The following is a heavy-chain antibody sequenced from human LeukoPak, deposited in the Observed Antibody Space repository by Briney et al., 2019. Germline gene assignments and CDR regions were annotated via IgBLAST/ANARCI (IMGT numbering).Heavy chain of an antibody. V-gene: IGHV3-30*02. CDR1: GFTFSSYG. D-gene: IGHD6-13*01. J-gene: IGHJ6*02. Sequence: PGGSLRLSCAASGFTFSSYGMHWVRQAPGKGLEWVAFIRYDGSNKYYADSVKGRFTISRDNSKNTLYLQMNSLRAEDTAVYYCAKTIAAAGTSGRYHYYYGMDVWGQGTTVTVSS. CDR2: IRYDGSNK. CDR3: AKTIAAAGTSGRYHYYYGMDV.